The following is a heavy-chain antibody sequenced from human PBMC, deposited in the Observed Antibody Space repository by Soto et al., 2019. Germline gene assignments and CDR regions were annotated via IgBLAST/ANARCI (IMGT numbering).Heavy chain of an antibody. D-gene: IGHD1-26*01. Sequence: QVQLVESGGGVVQPGRSLRLSCAASGFTFSSYGMHWVRQAPGKGLEGVAVIWYDGSNKYYADSVKGRFTISRDNSKNTLYLQMNSLRAEDTAVYYCAREGGATALGCFDYWGQGTLVTVSS. J-gene: IGHJ4*02. CDR1: GFTFSSYG. CDR3: AREGGATALGCFDY. CDR2: IWYDGSNK. V-gene: IGHV3-33*01.